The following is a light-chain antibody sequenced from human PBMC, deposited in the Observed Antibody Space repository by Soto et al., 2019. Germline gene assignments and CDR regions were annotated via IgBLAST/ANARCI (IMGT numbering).Light chain of an antibody. V-gene: IGLV1-40*01. CDR3: QTYDSSLTGGYV. CDR2: GNN. Sequence: QPVLTQPPSVSGAPGQSVTISCTGNSSNIGAGYDVHWYQQLPGTAPKLLIFGNNNRPSDVPDRLSGSRSGTSASLAISGLQAEAEAEYYCQTYDSSLTGGYVFGTGTKLTVL. J-gene: IGLJ1*01. CDR1: SSNIGAGYD.